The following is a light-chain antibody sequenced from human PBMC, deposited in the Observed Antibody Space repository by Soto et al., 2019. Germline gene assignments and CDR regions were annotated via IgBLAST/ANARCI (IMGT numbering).Light chain of an antibody. V-gene: IGLV2-8*01. J-gene: IGLJ2*01. CDR3: SSYAATKNLL. CDR2: EVT. Sequence: QSALTQPPSASGSPGQSVTISCTGTSSDVGGDNYVSWYQQHPGRAPKLMIYEVTKRPSGVPDRFSGSKSGNTASLTVSGLQAEDEADYYCSSYAATKNLLFGGGTKLTVL. CDR1: SSDVGGDNY.